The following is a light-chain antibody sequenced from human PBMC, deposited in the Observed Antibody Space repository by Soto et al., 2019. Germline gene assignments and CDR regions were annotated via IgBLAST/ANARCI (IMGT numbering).Light chain of an antibody. V-gene: IGLV2-11*01. CDR1: SSDIGAYNF. Sequence: QSALTQPRSVSGSPGQSVTLSCTGTSSDIGAYNFVSWYQQNPGKAPKLIIYDVNQRPSGVPDRFSGLKSGNTASLTISGLQAEDEADYYCLSYADTAYVFGTGTKVTVL. CDR2: DVN. J-gene: IGLJ1*01. CDR3: LSYADTAYV.